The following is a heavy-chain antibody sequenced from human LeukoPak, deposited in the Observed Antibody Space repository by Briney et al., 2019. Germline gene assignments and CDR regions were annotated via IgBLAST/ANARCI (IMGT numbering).Heavy chain of an antibody. V-gene: IGHV4-59*01. D-gene: IGHD1-26*01. Sequence: SETLSLTCTVSGGSISSYYWSWIRQPPGKGLEWIGYIYYSGSTNYNPSLKSRVTISVDTSKNQFSLKLSSVTAADTAVYYCARALGEPPGNYGMDVWGQGTTVTVSS. CDR3: ARALGEPPGNYGMDV. CDR1: GGSISSYY. CDR2: IYYSGST. J-gene: IGHJ6*02.